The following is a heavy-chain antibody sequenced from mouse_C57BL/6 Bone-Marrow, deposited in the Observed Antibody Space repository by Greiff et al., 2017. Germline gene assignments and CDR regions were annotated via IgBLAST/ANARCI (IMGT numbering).Heavy chain of an antibody. CDR1: GFTFSNYW. CDR2: IRLKSDNYAT. CDR3: TGKGWFAY. V-gene: IGHV6-3*01. Sequence: LQQSGGGLVQPGGSMKLSCVASGFTFSNYWMNWVRQSPEKGLEWVAQIRLKSDNYATHYAESVKGRFTISRDDSKSSVYLQMNNLRAEDTGIYYCTGKGWFAYWGQGTLVTVSA. J-gene: IGHJ3*01.